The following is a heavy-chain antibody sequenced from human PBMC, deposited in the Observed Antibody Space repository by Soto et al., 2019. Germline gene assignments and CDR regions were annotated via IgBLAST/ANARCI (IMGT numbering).Heavy chain of an antibody. CDR3: VRSIDE. Sequence: EVQLVESGGGLVQPEGSLRLSCVASGFTFSDSWMTWVRQAPGKGLEWVANMKPDGSDKFYVDSVKGRFIISRDNNKNSLFLKINNLRVENTVFYYCVRSIDEWGQGPLVPVPS. J-gene: IGHJ4*02. V-gene: IGHV3-7*01. CDR2: MKPDGSDK. CDR1: GFTFSDSW.